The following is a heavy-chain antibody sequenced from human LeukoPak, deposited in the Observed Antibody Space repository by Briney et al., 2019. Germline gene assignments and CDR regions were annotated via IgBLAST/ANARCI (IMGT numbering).Heavy chain of an antibody. CDR3: ASVYGGSKKLDY. J-gene: IGHJ4*02. Sequence: SETLSLTCTVSGGSISSYYWSWIRQPPGKGLEWIGHIYYSGSTNYNPSLKSRVTISVDTSKNQFSLKLSSVTAADTAVYYCASVYGGSKKLDYWGQGTLVTVSS. CDR2: IYYSGST. D-gene: IGHD5-12*01. CDR1: GGSISSYY. V-gene: IGHV4-59*01.